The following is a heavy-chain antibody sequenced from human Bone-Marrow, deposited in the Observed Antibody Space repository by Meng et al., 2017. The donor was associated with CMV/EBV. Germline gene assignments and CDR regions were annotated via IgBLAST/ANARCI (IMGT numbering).Heavy chain of an antibody. V-gene: IGHV3-66*02. Sequence: GGSLRLSCAASGFTVSSNYMSWVRQAPGKGLEWVSVIYSGGSTYYADTVKGRFTISRDNSKNTLYLQMNSLRAEDTAVYYCAREVQINYDFWSAGWFDPWGQGTLVTVSS. CDR2: IYSGGST. CDR1: GFTVSSNY. D-gene: IGHD3-3*01. CDR3: AREVQINYDFWSAGWFDP. J-gene: IGHJ5*02.